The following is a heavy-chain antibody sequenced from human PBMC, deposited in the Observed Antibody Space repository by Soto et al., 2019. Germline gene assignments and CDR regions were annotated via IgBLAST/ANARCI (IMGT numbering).Heavy chain of an antibody. J-gene: IGHJ6*02. D-gene: IGHD4-4*01. CDR1: GGTFGNSA. CDR2: IIPLFRTP. Sequence: QVQLVQSGAEVKKPGSSVTVSCKASGGTFGNSAISWVRQAPGQGLEWMGGIIPLFRTPDYAQKFQGRVTIAADESTSTAYMELSSLRSEDTAVYYCARDNDRLQLGGNYYYILDVWGQGTTITVSS. CDR3: ARDNDRLQLGGNYYYILDV. V-gene: IGHV1-69*12.